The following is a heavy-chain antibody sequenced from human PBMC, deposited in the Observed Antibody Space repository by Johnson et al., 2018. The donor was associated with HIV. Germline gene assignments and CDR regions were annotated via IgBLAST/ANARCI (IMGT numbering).Heavy chain of an antibody. CDR2: IKEDGREK. CDR3: ARPIARGASDI. D-gene: IGHD3-10*01. CDR1: GFTFSSNW. J-gene: IGHJ3*02. V-gene: IGHV3-7*05. Sequence: VQLVESGGGLVKPGGSLRLSCAAAGFTFSSNWMNWVRQAPGKGLQWVANIKEDGREKYYVDSVRGRFTIYRDNAKNSLYLQMNSLRVEDTDVYYCARPIARGASDIWGQGTMVTVSS.